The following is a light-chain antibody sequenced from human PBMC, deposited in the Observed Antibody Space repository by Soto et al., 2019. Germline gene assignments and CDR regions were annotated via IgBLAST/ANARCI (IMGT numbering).Light chain of an antibody. Sequence: EAVLTQSPATLSVSPGARAPLSCRASQSVATNLAWYQQRPGQAPRLLIYGASKRAIGLPARFSGSGSGTEFTLTITSLQSEDFAVYYCQQYNNWPQTFGQGTKV. CDR3: QQYNNWPQT. CDR2: GAS. J-gene: IGKJ1*01. CDR1: QSVATN. V-gene: IGKV3-15*01.